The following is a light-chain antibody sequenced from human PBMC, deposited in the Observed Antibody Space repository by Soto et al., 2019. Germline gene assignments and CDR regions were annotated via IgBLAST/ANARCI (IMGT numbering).Light chain of an antibody. CDR1: QSVLYSSNNKNY. J-gene: IGKJ1*01. CDR3: RQYYSPPRT. CDR2: WAS. V-gene: IGKV4-1*01. Sequence: DIVMTQSPDSLAVSLGERATINCKSSQSVLYSSNNKNYLAWYQQKPGQPPKLLIYWASTRESGVPDRFSGNGPRTNLTRTISRLQAEDVAVYDCRQYYSPPRTFGQATKVEFK.